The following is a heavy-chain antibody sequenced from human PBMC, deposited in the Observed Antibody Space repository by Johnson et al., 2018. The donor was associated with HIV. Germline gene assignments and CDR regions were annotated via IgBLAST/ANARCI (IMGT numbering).Heavy chain of an antibody. CDR3: ARDGESQRLPLGDAFDV. J-gene: IGHJ3*01. CDR1: GFTVSSNY. Sequence: VQLVESGGGLVQPGGSLRLSCAASGFTVSSNYMSWVRQAPGKGLEWVSGINWNGGSIGYADSVKGRFTISRENSKNTLYLQMDNLRVEDTAIYYCARDGESQRLPLGDAFDVWGQGTLVTVSS. D-gene: IGHD6-25*01. V-gene: IGHV3-66*01. CDR2: INWNGGSI.